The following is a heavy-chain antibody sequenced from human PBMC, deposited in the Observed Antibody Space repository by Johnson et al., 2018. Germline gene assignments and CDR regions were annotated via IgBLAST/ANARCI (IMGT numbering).Heavy chain of an antibody. D-gene: IGHD4-17*01. CDR2: INWKGATT. V-gene: IGHV3-20*04. J-gene: IGHJ3*02. Sequence: EVQLVESGGGVVRPGESLRLSCAASGFTFDDYGMTWVRQAPGKGLEWVSGINWKGATTAYGDSVKGRFTISRDNAKNSLYLQMNSLRAEDTALYYCARIKSSGLREGYDIWGQGTMVTVSS. CDR3: ARIKSSGLREGYDI. CDR1: GFTFDDYG.